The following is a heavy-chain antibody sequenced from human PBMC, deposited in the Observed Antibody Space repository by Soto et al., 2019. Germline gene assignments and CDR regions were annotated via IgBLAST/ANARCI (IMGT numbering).Heavy chain of an antibody. CDR3: AKGQVVRGVISHFDY. CDR1: GFTFSSYA. J-gene: IGHJ4*02. Sequence: LRLSCAASGFTFSSYAMSWVRQAPGRGLEWVSAISGSGGSTYYADSVKGRFTISRDNSKNTLYLQMNSLRAEDTAVYYCAKGQVVRGVISHFDYWGQGTLVTVSS. CDR2: ISGSGGST. D-gene: IGHD3-10*01. V-gene: IGHV3-23*01.